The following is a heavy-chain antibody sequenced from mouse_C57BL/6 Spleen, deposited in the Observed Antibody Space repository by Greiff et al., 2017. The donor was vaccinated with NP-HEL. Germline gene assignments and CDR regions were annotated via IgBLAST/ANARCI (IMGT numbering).Heavy chain of an antibody. J-gene: IGHJ4*01. CDR3: ARSPYYYGSSYDYAMDY. CDR2: INYDGSST. D-gene: IGHD1-1*01. Sequence: EVQLMESEGGLVQPGSSMKLSCTASGFTFSDYYMAWVRQVPEKGLEWVANINYDGSSTYYLDSLKSRFIISRDNAKNILYLQMSSLKSEDTATYYCARSPYYYGSSYDYAMDYWGQGTSVTVSS. V-gene: IGHV5-16*01. CDR1: GFTFSDYY.